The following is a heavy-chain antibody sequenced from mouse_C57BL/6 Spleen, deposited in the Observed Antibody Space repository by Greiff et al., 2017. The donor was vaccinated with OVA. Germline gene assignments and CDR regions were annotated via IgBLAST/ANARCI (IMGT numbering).Heavy chain of an antibody. CDR2: IDPSDSYT. Sequence: VQLQQSGAELVKPGASVKLSCKASGYTFTSYWMQWVKQRPGQGLEWIGEIDPSDSYTNYNQKFKGKATLTVDTSSSTAYMQLSSLTSEDSAVYYCASYYSNYVYAMDYWGQGTSVTVSS. V-gene: IGHV1-50*01. D-gene: IGHD2-5*01. CDR3: ASYYSNYVYAMDY. J-gene: IGHJ4*01. CDR1: GYTFTSYW.